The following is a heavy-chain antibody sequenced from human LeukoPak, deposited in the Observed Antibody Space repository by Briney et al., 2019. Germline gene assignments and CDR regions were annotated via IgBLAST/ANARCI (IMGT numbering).Heavy chain of an antibody. D-gene: IGHD6-6*01. V-gene: IGHV3-23*01. CDR2: ISGSGGST. CDR1: GFTFSSYA. CDR3: AKGIAARPRVFDY. J-gene: IGHJ4*02. Sequence: GGSLRLSCAASGFTFSSYAMSWVRQAPGKGLEWVSAISGSGGSTYYADSVKGRFTISRDDSKNTLYLQMNSLRAEDTAVYYCAKGIAARPRVFDYWGQGTLVTVSS.